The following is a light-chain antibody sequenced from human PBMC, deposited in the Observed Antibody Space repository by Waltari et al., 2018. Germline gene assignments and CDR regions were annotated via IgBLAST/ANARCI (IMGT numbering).Light chain of an antibody. V-gene: IGLV4-69*01. CDR3: QTWGTGIHGA. CDR2: LNSDGSH. Sequence: QLVLTQSPSASASLGASVKLTCTLSSEHSSYAIAWHQQQPEKGPRYLMKLNSDGSHNKGDGSPDRFSGSSSGADRYLTICSLQSEDEADYYCQTWGTGIHGAFGGGTKLTVL. CDR1: SEHSSYA. J-gene: IGLJ2*01.